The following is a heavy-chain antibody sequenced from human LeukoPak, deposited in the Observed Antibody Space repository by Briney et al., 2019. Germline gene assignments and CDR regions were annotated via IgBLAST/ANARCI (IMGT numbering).Heavy chain of an antibody. CDR1: GYTFRFYG. D-gene: IGHD3-22*01. Sequence: ASVKVSCKASGYTFRFYGITWVRQAPGQGLEWMGWMSPYNGNTNYAQKLQGRVTMTTDTSTNTAYMELRSLRSEDTAVYYCARVSDYYDSSGYYYVYYMDVWGKGTTVTISS. CDR2: MSPYNGNT. V-gene: IGHV1-18*01. CDR3: ARVSDYYDSSGYYYVYYMDV. J-gene: IGHJ6*03.